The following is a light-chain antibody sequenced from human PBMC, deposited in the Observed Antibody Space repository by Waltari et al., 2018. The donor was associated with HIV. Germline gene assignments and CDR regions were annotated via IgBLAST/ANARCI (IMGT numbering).Light chain of an antibody. V-gene: IGKV3-20*01. CDR1: QIVGGNQ. J-gene: IGKJ3*01. Sequence: PGERATLSCRASQIVGGNQLAWYQQRLGQTPRLLIYDASNRATGIPDRISGSGSGTDFTLTITRREAEDFAGYYCQQYGSSPLFTFGPGTKVDIK. CDR3: QQYGSSPLFT. CDR2: DAS.